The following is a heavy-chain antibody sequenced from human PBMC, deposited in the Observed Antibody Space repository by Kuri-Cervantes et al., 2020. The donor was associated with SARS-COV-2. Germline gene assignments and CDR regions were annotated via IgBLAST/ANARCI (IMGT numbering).Heavy chain of an antibody. CDR2: INPNSGGT. J-gene: IGHJ3*02. V-gene: IGHV1-2*02. CDR3: ASYRQCSSTSCYTFDAFDI. CDR1: GYTFTGYY. Sequence: ASVKVSCKASGYTFTGYYMHWVRQAPGQGLEWMGWINPNSGGTNYAQKFQGRVTMTRDTSISTAYMELSRLRSDDTAVYYCASYRQCSSTSCYTFDAFDIWGQGTMVTVSS. D-gene: IGHD2-2*02.